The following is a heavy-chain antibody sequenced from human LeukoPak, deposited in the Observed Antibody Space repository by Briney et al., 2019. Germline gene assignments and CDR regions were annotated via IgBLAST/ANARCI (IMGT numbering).Heavy chain of an antibody. CDR2: INPNGGST. J-gene: IGHJ4*02. CDR3: AREDFGSSTSCYDH. D-gene: IGHD2-2*01. V-gene: IGHV1-46*01. Sequence: ASVKVSCKSSGYTFTGYYRHWVRQAPGQGLKWMGWINPNGGSTTYAQKFQGRVTMTRDTSTSTVYMELSSLRSEDTAVYYCAREDFGSSTSCYDHWGQGTLVAVSS. CDR1: GYTFTGYY.